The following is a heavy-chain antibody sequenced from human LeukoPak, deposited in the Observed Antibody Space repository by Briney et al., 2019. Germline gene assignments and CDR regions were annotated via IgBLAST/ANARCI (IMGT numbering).Heavy chain of an antibody. CDR1: GGSFSGYY. Sequence: PSETLSLTCAVYGGSFSGYYWSWIRQPPGKGLEWIGEINHSGSTNYNPSLKSRVTISVDTSKNQFSLKLSSVTAADTAVYYCARGGLITFGGVIVIPWYFDLWGRGTLVTVSS. CDR3: ARGGLITFGGVIVIPWYFDL. D-gene: IGHD3-16*02. V-gene: IGHV4-34*01. J-gene: IGHJ2*01. CDR2: INHSGST.